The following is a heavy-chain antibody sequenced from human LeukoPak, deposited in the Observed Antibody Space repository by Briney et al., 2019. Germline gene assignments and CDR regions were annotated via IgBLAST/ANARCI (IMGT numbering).Heavy chain of an antibody. CDR2: ISGYNGNT. J-gene: IGHJ6*03. CDR1: GYTFANYG. V-gene: IGHV1-18*01. Sequence: GASVKVSCKASGYTFANYGISWVRQAPGQGLEWMGWISGYNGNTNYAQKLQGRVTMTTDTSTSTAYMELSSLRSEDTAVYYCARGGSQYYYDSSALESDYYYMDVWGKGTTVTVSS. CDR3: ARGGSQYYYDSSALESDYYYMDV. D-gene: IGHD3-22*01.